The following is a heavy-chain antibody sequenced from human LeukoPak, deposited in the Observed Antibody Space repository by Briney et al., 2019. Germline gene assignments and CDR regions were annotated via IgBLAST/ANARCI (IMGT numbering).Heavy chain of an antibody. D-gene: IGHD3-22*01. CDR1: GGSFSSYH. J-gene: IGHJ4*02. Sequence: SETLSLTCAVNGGSFSSYHWNWIRQPPGRGLEWIGEINDSGTTNSNPSLKSRVTISVDTSKRQFSLNLNSVTAADTAVYYCARRRGYYFDSNGHYSIGHYFDSWGQGTPVTVSS. V-gene: IGHV4-34*01. CDR2: INDSGTT. CDR3: ARRRGYYFDSNGHYSIGHYFDS.